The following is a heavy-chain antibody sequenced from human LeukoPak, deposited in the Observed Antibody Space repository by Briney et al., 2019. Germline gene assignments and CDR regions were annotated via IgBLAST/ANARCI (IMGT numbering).Heavy chain of an antibody. J-gene: IGHJ4*02. V-gene: IGHV3-74*01. CDR3: ARCYYDSSGYYLLPDY. CDR1: GFNFDDYG. CDR2: INSDGSST. D-gene: IGHD3-22*01. Sequence: GGSLRLSCAASGFNFDDYGMSWVRQAPGKGLVWVSRINSDGSSTSYADSVKGRFTISRDNAKNTLYLQMNSLRAEDTAVYYCARCYYDSSGYYLLPDYWGQGTLVTVSS.